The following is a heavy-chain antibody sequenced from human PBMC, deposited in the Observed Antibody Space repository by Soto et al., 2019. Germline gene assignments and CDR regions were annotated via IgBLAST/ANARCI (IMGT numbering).Heavy chain of an antibody. Sequence: SETLSLTCTVSGGSISGYYWSWIRQPPGKGLEWIAYIHNSGITNSNPSLKSRVTISVDTSKNQFSLNLRSVTAADTAVYYCARRSGLTWGDAFDIWGQGTMVTVSS. CDR3: ARRSGLTWGDAFDI. V-gene: IGHV4-59*08. CDR2: IHNSGIT. CDR1: GGSISGYY. J-gene: IGHJ3*02. D-gene: IGHD7-27*01.